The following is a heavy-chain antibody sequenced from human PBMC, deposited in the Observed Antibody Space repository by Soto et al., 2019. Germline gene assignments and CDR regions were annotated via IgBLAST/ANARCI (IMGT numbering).Heavy chain of an antibody. V-gene: IGHV4-31*03. CDR3: ARGPYGDPAPRLDP. Sequence: QVQLQESGPGLVKPSQTLSLTCTVSGASISGDGYSWSWIRQQPGKGLQWIGYIYYSGSTYYTPSLQGRLTISAGMSKNQFSIDLTSVTAADTAIYYCARGPYGDPAPRLDPWGQGALVTVSS. D-gene: IGHD4-17*01. J-gene: IGHJ5*02. CDR1: GASISGDGYS. CDR2: IYYSGST.